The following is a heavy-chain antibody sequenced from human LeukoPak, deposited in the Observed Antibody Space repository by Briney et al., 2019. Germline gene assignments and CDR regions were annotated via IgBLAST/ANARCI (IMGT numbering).Heavy chain of an antibody. J-gene: IGHJ6*03. CDR3: ANEKWELLPYYYYYYMDV. D-gene: IGHD1-26*01. V-gene: IGHV3-23*01. Sequence: GGSLRLSCAASGFTFSSYAMNWVRQAPGKRLEWVAGISSGDRTFHAESVKGRFTISRDKSKDTLYLQMNSLRAEDTAVYYCANEKWELLPYYYYYYMDVWGKGTTVTVSS. CDR2: ISSGDRT. CDR1: GFTFSSYA.